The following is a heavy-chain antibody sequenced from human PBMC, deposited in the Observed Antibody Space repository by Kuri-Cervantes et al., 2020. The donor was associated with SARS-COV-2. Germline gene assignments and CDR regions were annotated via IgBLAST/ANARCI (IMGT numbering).Heavy chain of an antibody. CDR3: ARGGNYDFWSGSPPPYYMDV. V-gene: IGHV1-46*01. CDR1: GYTFTSYY. CDR2: INPSGGST. Sequence: ASVKVSCKASGYTFTSYYIHWVRQAPGQGLEWMGIINPSGGSTRYAQKFQGRVIMTRDTSTSTAYMELRSLRSDDTAVYYCARGGNYDFWSGSPPPYYMDVWGKGTTVTVSS. D-gene: IGHD3-3*01. J-gene: IGHJ6*03.